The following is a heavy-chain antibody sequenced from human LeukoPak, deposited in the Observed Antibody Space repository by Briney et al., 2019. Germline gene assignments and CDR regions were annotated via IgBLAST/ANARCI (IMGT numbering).Heavy chain of an antibody. D-gene: IGHD1-26*01. CDR1: GVTFNSYA. V-gene: IGHV3-23*01. CDR2: ISVNSYST. CDR3: AIHGGDGRPPDLFDY. J-gene: IGHJ4*02. Sequence: GGSLRLSCAASGVTFNSYAMSWVRQAPGKGLEWVSAISVNSYSTWYADSVKGRFTISRDNSKNTLYLQMNSLRAEDTARYYCAIHGGDGRPPDLFDYWGQGTLVTVSS.